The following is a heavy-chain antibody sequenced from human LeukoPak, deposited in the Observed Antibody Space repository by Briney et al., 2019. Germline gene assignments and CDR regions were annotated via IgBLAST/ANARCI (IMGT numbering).Heavy chain of an antibody. J-gene: IGHJ4*02. Sequence: PGGSLRLSCVASGFDFSNQAMSWVRQAPGKGLEWVSGISGGGGATYSADSVKGRFTISRDNSKNTMYLQMKSLRVEDTALYYCATISGNFDYLDYWGQGTLVTVST. CDR2: ISGGGGAT. V-gene: IGHV3-23*01. CDR3: ATISGNFDYLDY. CDR1: GFDFSNQA. D-gene: IGHD1-26*01.